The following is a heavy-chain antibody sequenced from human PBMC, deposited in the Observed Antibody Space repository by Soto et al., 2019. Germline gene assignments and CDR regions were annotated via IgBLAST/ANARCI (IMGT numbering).Heavy chain of an antibody. J-gene: IGHJ6*02. CDR3: ARDNKGYFAAAGDYYAMDV. D-gene: IGHD6-13*01. Sequence: SVKVSCKASGGTFSSYAISWVRQAPGQGLEWMGGIIPIFGTANYAQKFQGRVTITADESTSTAYMELSSLRSEDTAVYYCARDNKGYFAAAGDYYAMDVWGQATTVTAS. V-gene: IGHV1-69*13. CDR1: GGTFSSYA. CDR2: IIPIFGTA.